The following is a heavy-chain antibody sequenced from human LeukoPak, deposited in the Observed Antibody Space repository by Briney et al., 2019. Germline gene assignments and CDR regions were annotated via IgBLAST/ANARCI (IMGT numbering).Heavy chain of an antibody. J-gene: IGHJ4*02. CDR2: IYYSGNT. V-gene: IGHV4-59*06. CDR3: ARDYSGYHLLDY. D-gene: IGHD5-12*01. CDR1: GGSISSYY. Sequence: SETLSLTCTVSGGSISSYYWSWIRQPAGKGLEWIGYIYYSGNTYYNPSLKSRVTISVDTSNNQFSLKLSSVTAADTALYYCARDYSGYHLLDYWGQGTLVTVSS.